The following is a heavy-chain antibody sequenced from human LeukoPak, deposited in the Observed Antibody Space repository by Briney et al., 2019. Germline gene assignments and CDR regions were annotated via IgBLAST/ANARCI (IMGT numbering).Heavy chain of an antibody. CDR3: ARERRPTVLYFDY. D-gene: IGHD4-17*01. Sequence: GGSLRLSCAASGFTFSSYWMSWVRQAPGKGLEWVANIKQDGSEKYYVDSVKGRFTISRDNAKNSLYLQMNSLIAEDTAVYYCARERRPTVLYFDYWGQGTLVTVSS. J-gene: IGHJ4*02. CDR1: GFTFSSYW. CDR2: IKQDGSEK. V-gene: IGHV3-7*01.